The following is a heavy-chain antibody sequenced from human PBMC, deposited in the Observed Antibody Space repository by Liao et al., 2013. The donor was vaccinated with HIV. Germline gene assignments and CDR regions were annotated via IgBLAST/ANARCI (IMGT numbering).Heavy chain of an antibody. D-gene: IGHD3-10*01. CDR2: IKHSGST. J-gene: IGHJ4*02. V-gene: IGHV4-34*01. Sequence: QVQLQQWGAGLLKPSETLSLSCAVYGGSFSGYFWSWIRQPPGKGLEWIGEIKHSGSTNYYPSLKSRVTISVDTSKNQFSLKLSSVTAADTAVYYCANSLYGSGSYYKGTFDYWGQGNPGHRLL. CDR3: ANSLYGSGSYYKGTFDY. CDR1: GGSFSGYF.